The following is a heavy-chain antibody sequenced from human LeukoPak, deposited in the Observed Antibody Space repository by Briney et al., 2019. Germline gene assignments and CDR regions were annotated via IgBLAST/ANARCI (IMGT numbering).Heavy chain of an antibody. Sequence: SETLSLTCTVSGGSISSRSYSRGWIRQPPGKGLEWIGGDLYSGTTHYSPSLRGRVSISLDTSKNQFSLKLTSVTAADTAVYYCVSLSESVGWNYYYGMDVWGQGTTVIVSS. CDR2: DLYSGTT. CDR3: VSLSESVGWNYYYGMDV. V-gene: IGHV4-39*07. CDR1: GGSISSRSYS. D-gene: IGHD1-26*01. J-gene: IGHJ6*02.